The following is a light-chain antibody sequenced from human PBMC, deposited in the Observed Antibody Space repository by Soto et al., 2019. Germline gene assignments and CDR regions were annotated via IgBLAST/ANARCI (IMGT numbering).Light chain of an antibody. CDR1: QSLGSTF. CDR2: GAS. CDR3: HQYGTLPLS. J-gene: IGKJ4*01. V-gene: IGKV3-20*01. Sequence: EILLTQSPGTLSLSPGDRATLSCRASQSLGSTFLAWYQQKSGQRPRLLIYGASDRATDIPDRFSGSGSGADFTLAISRLEPEDFAVYFCHQYGTLPLSCGGGTKVEIK.